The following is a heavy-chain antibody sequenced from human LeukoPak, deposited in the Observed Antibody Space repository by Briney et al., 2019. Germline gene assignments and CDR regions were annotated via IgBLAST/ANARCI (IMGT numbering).Heavy chain of an antibody. V-gene: IGHV1-69*02. J-gene: IGHJ5*02. CDR1: GGTFSSYT. CDR3: ARVGGYCSSTSCLQNWFDP. CDR2: IIPILGIA. D-gene: IGHD2-2*01. Sequence: SVKVSCKASGGTFSSYTISWVRQAPGQGLEWMGRIIPILGIANYAQKFQGRVTITADKSTCTAYMELSSLRSEDTAVYYCARVGGYCSSTSCLQNWFDPWGQGTLVTVSS.